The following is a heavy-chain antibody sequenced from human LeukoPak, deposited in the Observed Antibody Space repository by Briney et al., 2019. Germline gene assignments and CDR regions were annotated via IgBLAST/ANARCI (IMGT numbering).Heavy chain of an antibody. J-gene: IGHJ4*02. V-gene: IGHV3-30*18. Sequence: PGGSLRLSCAASGFTFSSYGMHWVRQAPAKGLEWVAVISYDGSNKYYADSVKGRFTISRDNSKNTLYLQMNSLRAEDTAVYYCAKELPEWVTGGLDYWGQGTLVTVSS. CDR3: AKELPEWVTGGLDY. CDR1: GFTFSSYG. D-gene: IGHD1-26*01. CDR2: ISYDGSNK.